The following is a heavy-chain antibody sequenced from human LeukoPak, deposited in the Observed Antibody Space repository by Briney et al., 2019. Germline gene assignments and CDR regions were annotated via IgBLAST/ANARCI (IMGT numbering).Heavy chain of an antibody. CDR3: ASSAYNGIKLDY. CDR1: GFTFSAYW. CDR2: INSDGSTT. Sequence: GGSLRLSCAASGFTFSAYWMYWVRQAPGKGLVWVSRINSDGSTTTYADSVKGRFTISRDNARNTLYLQMNSLRAEDTAVYYCASSAYNGIKLDYWGQGTLVTVSS. J-gene: IGHJ4*02. D-gene: IGHD1-26*01. V-gene: IGHV3-74*01.